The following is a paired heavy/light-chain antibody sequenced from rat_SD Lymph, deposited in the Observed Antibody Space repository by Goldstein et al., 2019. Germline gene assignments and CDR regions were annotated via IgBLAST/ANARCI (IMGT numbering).Heavy chain of an antibody. CDR2: IDPEYGST. V-gene: IGHV1-13*01. Sequence: EVQLQQSGPEVGRPGSSVKISCKASGYIFTDYVMNWVKQSPGQGLEWIGWIDPEYGSTDYAEKFKKKATLTADASSNTAYIQLNSLTSEDTATYFCARFGHYDGYSLYYFDYWGQGVMVTVSS. D-gene: IGHD1-12*03. CDR1: GYIFTDYV. J-gene: IGHJ2*01. CDR3: ARFGHYDGYSLYYFDY.
Light chain of an antibody. CDR1: QNINKN. J-gene: IGKJ2-3*01. CDR2: YTN. V-gene: IGKV15S2*01. CDR3: YQYNSGPYT. Sequence: DIQMTQSPSLLSASVGDRVTLNCKASQNINKNLNWYQQKLGEAPKLLIYYTNNLQTGIPSRFSGSGSGTDYTLTISSLQPEDVATYYCYQYNSGPYTFGAGTKLELK.